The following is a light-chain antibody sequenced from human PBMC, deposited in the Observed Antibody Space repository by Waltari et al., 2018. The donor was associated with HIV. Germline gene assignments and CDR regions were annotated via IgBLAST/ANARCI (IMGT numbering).Light chain of an antibody. V-gene: IGLV2-14*03. J-gene: IGLJ1*01. CDR2: DVS. CDR1: SSDVGGYNY. CDR3: SSYTSSNTLPYV. Sequence: QSALTQPASVSGSPGQSITISCTGTSSDVGGYNYVSWYQQHPGKAPKLMIYDVSNRRSGVSNRVSGSKSGNTASLTISGLQAEDEADYYCSSYTSSNTLPYVFGTGTKVTVL.